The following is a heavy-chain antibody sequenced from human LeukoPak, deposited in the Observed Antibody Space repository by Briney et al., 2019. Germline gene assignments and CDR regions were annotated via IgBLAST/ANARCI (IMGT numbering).Heavy chain of an antibody. V-gene: IGHV3-21*01. J-gene: IGHJ3*02. CDR1: GFTFSSYS. D-gene: IGHD4-17*01. CDR3: ARDSGYGDYVYAFDI. Sequence: PGGSLRLSCAASGFTFSSYSMNWVRQAPGKGLEWVSSISSSSSYIYYADSVKGRFTISRDNAKNSLYLQMNSPRAEDTAVYYCARDSGYGDYVYAFDIWGQGTMVTVSS. CDR2: ISSSSSYI.